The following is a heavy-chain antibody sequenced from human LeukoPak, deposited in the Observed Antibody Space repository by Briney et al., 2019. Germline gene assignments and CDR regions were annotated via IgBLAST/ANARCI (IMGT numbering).Heavy chain of an antibody. CDR3: ARDSVTGTYAGIDY. J-gene: IGHJ4*02. Sequence: VSVKVSCKASGYTFTGYYMHWVRQAPGQGLEWMGWINPNSGGTNYAQKFQGRVTMTRDTSISTAYMELSRLRSDDTAVYYCARDSVTGTYAGIDYWGQGTLVTVSS. CDR2: INPNSGGT. CDR1: GYTFTGYY. D-gene: IGHD1-7*01. V-gene: IGHV1-2*02.